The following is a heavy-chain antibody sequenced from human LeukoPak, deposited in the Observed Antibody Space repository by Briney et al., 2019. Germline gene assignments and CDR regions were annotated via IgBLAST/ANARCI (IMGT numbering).Heavy chain of an antibody. J-gene: IGHJ4*02. CDR2: IWYDGSNK. CDR1: GFTFSSYA. Sequence: GRSLRLSCAASGFTFSSYAMHWVRQAQGKGLEWVAVIWYDGSNKYYADSVKGRYTISRDNSKNTLYLQMNGLRAEDTAVYYCERDRVVVAATEGYYFDYWGQGTLVTVSS. D-gene: IGHD2-15*01. CDR3: ERDRVVVAATEGYYFDY. V-gene: IGHV3-33*01.